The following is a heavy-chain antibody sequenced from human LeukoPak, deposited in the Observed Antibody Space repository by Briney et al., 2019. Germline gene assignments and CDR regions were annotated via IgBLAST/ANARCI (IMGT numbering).Heavy chain of an antibody. Sequence: ASETLSLTCTVSGGSISSSSYCWGWLRQPPGKGLEWFGSIDESGSTYSNPSLKIRVTISVYASKNQFSLKLSSVTAADTAVYYCARDLSPYSRSFYYFDYWGQGTLVTVSS. J-gene: IGHJ4*02. CDR2: IDESGST. CDR3: ARDLSPYSRSFYYFDY. CDR1: GGSISSSSYC. D-gene: IGHD6-13*01. V-gene: IGHV4-39*02.